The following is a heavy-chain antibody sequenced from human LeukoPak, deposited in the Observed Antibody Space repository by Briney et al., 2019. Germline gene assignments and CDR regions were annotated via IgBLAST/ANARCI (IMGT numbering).Heavy chain of an antibody. CDR2: ISGSGGST. CDR3: AKGPDLVTGYYFDY. J-gene: IGHJ4*02. Sequence: GGSLRLSCAASGLTFSSYAMSWVRQAPGKGLEWVSVISGSGGSTYYADSVKGRFTISRDNSKNTLYLQMNRLRAEDTAVYYCAKGPDLVTGYYFDYWGQGTLVTVSS. CDR1: GLTFSSYA. V-gene: IGHV3-23*01. D-gene: IGHD3-9*01.